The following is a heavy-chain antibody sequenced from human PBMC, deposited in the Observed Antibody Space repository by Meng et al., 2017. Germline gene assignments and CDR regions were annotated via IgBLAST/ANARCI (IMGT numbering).Heavy chain of an antibody. CDR1: GFSFTGYY. CDR2: INPNSGGT. Sequence: QVWRVEGGADVQKPGASVKVSCKASGFSFTGYYMHWVRQAPGQGLEWMGLINPNSGGTNYAQKFQGRVTMTSVTASSTADMERSRLRADDTAGEDGAGDRGGSRGWAARSRPCDGGQGTLGT. V-gene: IGHV1-2*06. J-gene: IGHJ4*02. D-gene: IGHD6-19*01. CDR3: AGDRGGSRGWAARSRPCD.